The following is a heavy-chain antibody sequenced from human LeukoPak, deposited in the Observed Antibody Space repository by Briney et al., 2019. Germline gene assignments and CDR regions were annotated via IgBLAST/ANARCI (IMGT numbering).Heavy chain of an antibody. J-gene: IGHJ5*02. CDR3: ARADIVVVPAARWNWFDP. CDR1: GGSISSFY. Sequence: KTSETLSLTCTVSGGSISSFYWSWMRQPPGKGLEWIGYIYYSGSTNYNPSLKSRVTISLDTSKNQFSLKLSSVTAADTAVYYCARADIVVVPAARWNWFDPWGQGTLVTVSS. V-gene: IGHV4-59*12. CDR2: IYYSGST. D-gene: IGHD2-2*01.